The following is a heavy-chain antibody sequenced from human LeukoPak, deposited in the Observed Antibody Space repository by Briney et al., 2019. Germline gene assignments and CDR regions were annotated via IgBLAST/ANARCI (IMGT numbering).Heavy chain of an antibody. D-gene: IGHD6-13*01. Sequence: GGSLRLSCAASGFTFSNAWMSWVRQAPGKGLEWVGRIKSKTEGGTTDYAAPVKGRFTISRDDSKNTLYLQMNSLKTEDTAVYYCARGQDSSSWYPNNWFDPWGQGTLVTVSS. V-gene: IGHV3-15*01. CDR2: IKSKTEGGTT. J-gene: IGHJ5*02. CDR3: ARGQDSSSWYPNNWFDP. CDR1: GFTFSNAW.